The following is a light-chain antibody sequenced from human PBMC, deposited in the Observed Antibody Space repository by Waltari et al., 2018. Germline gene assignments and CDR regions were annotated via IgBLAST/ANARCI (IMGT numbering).Light chain of an antibody. V-gene: IGLV2-14*03. CDR1: SSDVGGYNY. Sequence: QSALTQPASVSGSPGQSITLSCSGTSSDVGGYNYVSWYHHHTGKAPKLVIYDVSSRPSGVSHRYSGSKSGNTASLTISGLQGEDEADYYCSSYTSSGTSSNTRVFGTGTTVTVL. J-gene: IGLJ1*01. CDR3: SSYTSSGTSSNTRV. CDR2: DVS.